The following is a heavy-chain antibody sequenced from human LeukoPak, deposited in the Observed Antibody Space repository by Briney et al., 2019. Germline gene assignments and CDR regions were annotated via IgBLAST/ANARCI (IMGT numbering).Heavy chain of an antibody. CDR1: GFTFSNAW. Sequence: GGSLRLSCAASGFTFSNAWVSWVRQAPGKGLEWVGRIKSKTDGGTTDYAAPVKGRFTISRDNSKNTLYLQMNSLRAADTGVYYCARVRQQHPTYSGVDAFDIWGQGTLVTVSS. CDR3: ARVRQQHPTYSGVDAFDI. V-gene: IGHV3-15*01. D-gene: IGHD6-13*01. J-gene: IGHJ3*02. CDR2: IKSKTDGGTT.